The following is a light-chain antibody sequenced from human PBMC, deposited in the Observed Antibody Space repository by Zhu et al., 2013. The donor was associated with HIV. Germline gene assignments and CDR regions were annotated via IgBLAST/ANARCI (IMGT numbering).Light chain of an antibody. Sequence: AIQLTQSPSSLSASVGDSVTITCRASQGIVNALAWYQQKPGKAPKFLIYDGYKLQSGVPRRFSGRGSGTDFSFTISGLQPEDFATYYCQQFYRYPVTFGQGTRLEIK. V-gene: IGKV1-13*02. CDR2: DGY. CDR3: QQFYRYPVT. J-gene: IGKJ5*01. CDR1: QGIVNA.